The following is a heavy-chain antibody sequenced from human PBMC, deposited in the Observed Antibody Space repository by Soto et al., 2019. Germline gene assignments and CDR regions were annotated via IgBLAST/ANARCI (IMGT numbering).Heavy chain of an antibody. V-gene: IGHV5-51*01. J-gene: IGHJ6*02. Sequence: GESLKISCKASGYSFTTYWIGWVRQMPGKGLEGMGIIYPGDSDTKYSPSLQGQVTISADTSISTAYLQWSSLKASDTAMYYCARHSSSWYSTLYGMDVWGQGTTVTVSS. CDR3: ARHSSSWYSTLYGMDV. CDR1: GYSFTTYW. D-gene: IGHD6-13*01. CDR2: IYPGDSDT.